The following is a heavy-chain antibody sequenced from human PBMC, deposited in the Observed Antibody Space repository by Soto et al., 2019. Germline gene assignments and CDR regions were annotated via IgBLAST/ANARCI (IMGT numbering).Heavy chain of an antibody. D-gene: IGHD5-18*01. V-gene: IGHV1-69*12. CDR3: ARDFYGYQRYYGMDV. Sequence: QVQLVQSGAEVKKPGSSVKVSCKASGGTFSSYAISWVRQAPGQGLEWMGGIIPIFGTANYAQKFQGSATTTADESTSTAYMDLSSLRSEDTAVYYCARDFYGYQRYYGMDVWGQGTTVTVSS. CDR1: GGTFSSYA. CDR2: IIPIFGTA. J-gene: IGHJ6*02.